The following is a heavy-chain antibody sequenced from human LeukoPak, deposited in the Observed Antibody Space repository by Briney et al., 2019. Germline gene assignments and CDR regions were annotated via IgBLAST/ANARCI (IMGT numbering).Heavy chain of an antibody. CDR3: ASTRDGYNPDY. J-gene: IGHJ4*02. CDR1: GGSISSYY. V-gene: IGHV4-59*08. CDR2: IYYSGST. Sequence: ASETLSLTCTVSGGSISSYYWSWIRQPPGKGLEWIGYIYYSGSTNYNPSLKSRVTTSVDTSKNQFSLKLSSVTAADTAVYYCASTRDGYNPDYWGQGTLVTVSS. D-gene: IGHD5-24*01.